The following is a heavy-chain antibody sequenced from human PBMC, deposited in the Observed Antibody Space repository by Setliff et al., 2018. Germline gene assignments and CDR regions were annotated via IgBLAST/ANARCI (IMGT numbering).Heavy chain of an antibody. CDR1: GDSIFDNY. CDR2: ISYTGST. J-gene: IGHJ4*02. Sequence: SETLSLTCSVSGDSIFDNYWSWIRQSPGRGLEWIAYISYTGSTNYNPSLKSPVTISLDTSKNHFSLNLRSVIAADTAVYYCARLSPYNTGPPFDYWGQGTLVTV. D-gene: IGHD2-8*02. CDR3: ARLSPYNTGPPFDY. V-gene: IGHV4-59*08.